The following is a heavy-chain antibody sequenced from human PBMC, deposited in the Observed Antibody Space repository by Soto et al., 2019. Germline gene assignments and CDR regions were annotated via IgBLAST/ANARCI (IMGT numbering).Heavy chain of an antibody. J-gene: IGHJ5*02. CDR3: ARFGVVSDNWFDP. V-gene: IGHV4-31*03. Sequence: SETLSLTCTVSGGSISSGGYYWSWIRQHPGTGLEWIGYIYYSGSTYYNPSLKSRVTISVDTSKNQFSLKLSSVTAADTAVYYCARFGVVSDNWFDPWGQGTLVTVSS. CDR1: GGSISSGGYY. D-gene: IGHD3-3*01. CDR2: IYYSGST.